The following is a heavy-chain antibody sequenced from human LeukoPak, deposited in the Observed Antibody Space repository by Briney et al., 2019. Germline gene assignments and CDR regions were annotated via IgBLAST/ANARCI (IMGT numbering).Heavy chain of an antibody. V-gene: IGHV4-59*08. J-gene: IGHJ4*02. Sequence: PSETLSLTCTVSGGSISSDYWSWIRQPPGKGLEWIGYIYCSGSTNYNPSLKSRVTISVDTSKNQFSLKLSSVTAADTAVYYCARHSDPYYDILTGYYSGLSVGDWGQGTLVTVSS. CDR2: IYCSGST. D-gene: IGHD3-9*01. CDR1: GGSISSDY. CDR3: ARHSDPYYDILTGYYSGLSVGD.